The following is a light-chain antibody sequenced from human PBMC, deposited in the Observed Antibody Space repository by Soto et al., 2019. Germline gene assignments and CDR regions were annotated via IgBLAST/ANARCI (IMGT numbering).Light chain of an antibody. J-gene: IGKJ4*01. V-gene: IGKV1-5*01. CDR3: QQYDNLPLT. CDR2: AAS. Sequence: DIQMTQSPSTLSGSVGDRVTITCRASQTISSWLAWYQQKPGKAPKLLMYAASTLESGVPSRFSGSGSGTDFTSTISSLQPEDIATYYCQQYDNLPLTFGGGTKVDIK. CDR1: QTISSW.